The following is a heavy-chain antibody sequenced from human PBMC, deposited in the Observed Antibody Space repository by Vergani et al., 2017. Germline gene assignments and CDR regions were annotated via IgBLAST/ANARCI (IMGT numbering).Heavy chain of an antibody. D-gene: IGHD1-26*01. Sequence: QMQLVESGGGVIPPGGSLRLSCSASGFTFSSDGMQWVRQAPGKGLEWVALIDFKGNDAYYTDSVRGRFIISRDNSKNTLYLQMNSLRVEDTALYYCAKQYVGTSDCWGKGTLVIVSS. J-gene: IGHJ4*02. CDR1: GFTFSSDG. CDR2: IDFKGNDA. CDR3: AKQYVGTSDC. V-gene: IGHV3-30*02.